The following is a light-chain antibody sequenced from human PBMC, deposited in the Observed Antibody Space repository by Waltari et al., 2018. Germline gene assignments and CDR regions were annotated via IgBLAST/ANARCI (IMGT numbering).Light chain of an antibody. CDR2: DVS. V-gene: IGLV2-14*03. CDR3: CSYATRDSYV. J-gene: IGLJ1*01. CDR1: SSDVGGYNY. Sequence: QSALTQPASVSGSPGQSITLSCTGTSSDVGGYNYVSWYQQHPGKAPKFMIYDVSKRPLGVSDRFSGSKSGNTASLTISGLQAEDEADYYCCSYATRDSYVFGTGTKVTVL.